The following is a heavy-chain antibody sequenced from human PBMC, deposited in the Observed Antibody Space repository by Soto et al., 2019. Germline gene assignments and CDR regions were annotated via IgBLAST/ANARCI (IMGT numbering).Heavy chain of an antibody. Sequence: GGSLRLSCAASGFTFSSYAMHWVRQAPGKGLEWVAVISYDGSNKYYADSVKGRFTISRDNSKNTLYLQMNSLRAEDTAVYYCAREEVVVVVAATPIDYWGQGTLVTISS. J-gene: IGHJ4*02. V-gene: IGHV3-30-3*01. CDR3: AREEVVVVVAATPIDY. CDR2: ISYDGSNK. CDR1: GFTFSSYA. D-gene: IGHD2-15*01.